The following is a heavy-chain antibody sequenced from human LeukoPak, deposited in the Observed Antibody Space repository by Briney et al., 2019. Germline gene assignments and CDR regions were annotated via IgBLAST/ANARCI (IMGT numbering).Heavy chain of an antibody. Sequence: PSETLSLTCAVSGDSISSGGYSWSWIRQTPGKGLEWIAYIHDSGSTYNNPSLKTRLSISIDTSKNQFSLKLSSVTAADTAVYYCARDSSGTANYYYYYYMDVWGKGTTVTVSS. CDR2: IHDSGST. V-gene: IGHV4-30-4*07. D-gene: IGHD6-19*01. J-gene: IGHJ6*03. CDR3: ARDSSGTANYYYYYYMDV. CDR1: GDSISSGGYS.